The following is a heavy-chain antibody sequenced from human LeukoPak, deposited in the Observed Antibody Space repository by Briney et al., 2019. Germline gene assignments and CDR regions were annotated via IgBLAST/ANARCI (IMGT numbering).Heavy chain of an antibody. V-gene: IGHV3-21*01. CDR1: GFTFSTYS. CDR3: ARDWSYYFDY. D-gene: IGHD1-26*01. CDR2: ISSSNTYI. Sequence: GGSLRLSCVASGFTFSTYSMNWVRQAPGKGLEWVSCISSSNTYIHYADSVKGRFTISRDNAKNSLYLQMSSLRAEDTAVYYCARDWSYYFDYWGQGTLVTVSS. J-gene: IGHJ4*02.